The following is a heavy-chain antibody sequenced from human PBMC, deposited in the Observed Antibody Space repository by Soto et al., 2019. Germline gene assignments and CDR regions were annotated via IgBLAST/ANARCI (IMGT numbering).Heavy chain of an antibody. D-gene: IGHD2-21*01. CDR3: ARRTGLLYSD. V-gene: IGHV5-51*01. CDR1: GYSFNSYW. J-gene: IGHJ4*02. CDR2: IYPDDSDI. Sequence: CKGSGYSFNSYWIGWVRQMPGRGLEWMGVIYPDDSDIRYSPSFQGQVTISADKSISTAYLQWSSLKASDSGIYYCARRTGLLYSDWGQGTLVTVSS.